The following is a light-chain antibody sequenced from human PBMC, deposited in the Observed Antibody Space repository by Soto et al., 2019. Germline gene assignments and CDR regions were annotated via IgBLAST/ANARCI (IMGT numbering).Light chain of an antibody. CDR1: QSVSSN. CDR3: QQRSNWPT. CDR2: GAS. J-gene: IGKJ5*01. V-gene: IGKV3-11*01. Sequence: IVLTQSPGTLSVSPGERATLSCRASQSVSSNLAWYQQKPGQAPRLLIYGASTRATGIPARFSGSGSGTDFTLTISSLEPEDFAVYYCQQRSNWPTFGQGTRLEIK.